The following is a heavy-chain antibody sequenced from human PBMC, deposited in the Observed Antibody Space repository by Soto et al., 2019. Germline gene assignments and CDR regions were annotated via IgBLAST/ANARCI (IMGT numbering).Heavy chain of an antibody. V-gene: IGHV1-69*06. CDR3: ARLGGYCSSTSCYRDYYYYYGMDV. D-gene: IGHD2-2*02. Sequence: ASVKVSCKASGGTFSSYAISWVRQAPGQGLEWMGGIIPIFGTANYAQKFQGRVTITADKSTSTAYMELSSLRSEDTAVYYCARLGGYCSSTSCYRDYYYYYGMDVWGQGTTVTV. J-gene: IGHJ6*02. CDR1: GGTFSSYA. CDR2: IIPIFGTA.